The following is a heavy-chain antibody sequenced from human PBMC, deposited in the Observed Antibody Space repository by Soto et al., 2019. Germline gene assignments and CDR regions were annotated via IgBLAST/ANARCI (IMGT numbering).Heavy chain of an antibody. J-gene: IGHJ5*02. V-gene: IGHV4-4*02. CDR1: GASIGSGGW. CDR2: IFHDGNT. CDR3: ERHEGWTGPDQ. D-gene: IGHD2-8*02. Sequence: SETLSLTCAVSGASIGSGGWWSWVRQPPGKGLGWIAEIFHDGNTNYSPSLKSRVTISVDKYQNQFSLNVYSVTAADTAVYYCERHEGWTGPDQWGQGTLVTVSS.